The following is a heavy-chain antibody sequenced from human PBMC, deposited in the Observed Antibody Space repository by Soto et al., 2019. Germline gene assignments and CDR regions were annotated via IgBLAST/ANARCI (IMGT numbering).Heavy chain of an antibody. V-gene: IGHV1-8*01. D-gene: IGHD5-12*01. CDR1: GYTFASYD. CDR3: VKARGGYETWPKYYYYMDV. J-gene: IGHJ6*03. Sequence: ASVKVSCKASGYTFASYDINWVRQATGQGLEWMGWMNPYSGNRGYAQRFQGRVTMTCNTSESTAYMELSSLRSDDTAVYYCVKARGGYETWPKYYYYMDVWGKGTPVTVSS. CDR2: MNPYSGNR.